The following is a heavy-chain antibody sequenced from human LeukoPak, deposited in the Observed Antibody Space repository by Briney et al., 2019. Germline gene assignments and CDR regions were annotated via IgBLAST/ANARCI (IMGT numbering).Heavy chain of an antibody. CDR2: IWYDGSNK. CDR1: GFTFSSYG. V-gene: IGHV3-33*01. J-gene: IGHJ4*02. Sequence: GGSLRLSCAASGFTFSSYGMHWVRQAPGKGLEWVAVIWYDGSNKYYADSVKGRFTISRDNSKNTLYLQMNSLRAEDTAVYYCARDSSGWYKRFDYWGQGTLVTVSS. CDR3: ARDSSGWYKRFDY. D-gene: IGHD6-19*01.